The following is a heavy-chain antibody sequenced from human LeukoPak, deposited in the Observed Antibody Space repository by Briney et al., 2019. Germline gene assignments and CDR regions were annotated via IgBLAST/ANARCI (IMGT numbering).Heavy chain of an antibody. Sequence: ASVTVSFKASGYTFTDYFMHWVRQAPGQGLEWMGWMNPNSGGTNYAQRFQGRVTMTRDTAITTAYMELTRLRSDDTALYYCARINYGDYPHAFDIWGRGTMVTVSS. D-gene: IGHD4-17*01. CDR3: ARINYGDYPHAFDI. J-gene: IGHJ3*02. V-gene: IGHV1-2*02. CDR2: MNPNSGGT. CDR1: GYTFTDYF.